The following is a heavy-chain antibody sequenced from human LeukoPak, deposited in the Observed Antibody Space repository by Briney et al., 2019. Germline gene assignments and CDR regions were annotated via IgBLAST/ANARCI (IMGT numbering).Heavy chain of an antibody. Sequence: GGSLRLSCAASGFTFDDYAMHWVRQAPGKGLEWVSGISWNSGSIGYADSVKGRFTISRDNAKNSLYLQMNSLRAEDTALYYCASGYGVFDAFDIWGQGTMVTVSS. CDR3: ASGYGVFDAFDI. V-gene: IGHV3-9*01. CDR1: GFTFDDYA. CDR2: ISWNSGSI. D-gene: IGHD5-12*01. J-gene: IGHJ3*02.